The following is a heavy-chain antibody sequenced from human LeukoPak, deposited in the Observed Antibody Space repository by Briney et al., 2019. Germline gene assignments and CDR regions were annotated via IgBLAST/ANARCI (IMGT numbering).Heavy chain of an antibody. D-gene: IGHD5-18*01. CDR3: ATAGYNYAPYYFDY. J-gene: IGHJ4*02. Sequence: ASVKVSCKVSGYTLTELSMHWVRQAPGKGLEWMGGFDPEDGETIYAQKFQGRVTMTEDTSTDTAYMELSSLRSEDTAVYYCATAGYNYAPYYFDYWGQGTLVTVSS. V-gene: IGHV1-24*01. CDR2: FDPEDGET. CDR1: GYTLTELS.